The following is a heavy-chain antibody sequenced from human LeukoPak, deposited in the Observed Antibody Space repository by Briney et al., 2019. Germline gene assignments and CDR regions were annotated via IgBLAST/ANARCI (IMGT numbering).Heavy chain of an antibody. CDR3: ARGPSARFFGVAKGAFDI. D-gene: IGHD3-3*01. J-gene: IGHJ3*02. V-gene: IGHV3-30*04. CDR1: GFTFSNYA. CDR2: ISSDGSNK. Sequence: GGSLRLSCAASGFTFSNYAMRWVRQAPGKGLEWVTVISSDGSNKYYADSVKGRFTISRDNSKNTLDLQMNSLRAEDTAVYYCARGPSARFFGVAKGAFDIWGQGTMVTVSS.